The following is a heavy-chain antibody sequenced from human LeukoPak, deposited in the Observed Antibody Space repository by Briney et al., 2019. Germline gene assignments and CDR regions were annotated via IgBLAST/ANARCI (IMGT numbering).Heavy chain of an antibody. J-gene: IGHJ5*02. D-gene: IGHD6-19*01. CDR1: GFTFSRYE. Sequence: GGSLRFSCAASGFTFSRYEMNRVRQAPGKGLEWVSYISSSGSTIYYADSVKGRFTISRDNAKNSLYLQMTSLRAEDTAVYYCESAIAVSASRFGRWGQGSLVTVSS. V-gene: IGHV3-48*03. CDR3: ESAIAVSASRFGR. CDR2: ISSSGSTI.